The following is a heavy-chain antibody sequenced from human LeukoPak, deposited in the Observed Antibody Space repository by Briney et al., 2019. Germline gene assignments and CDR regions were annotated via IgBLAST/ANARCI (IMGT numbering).Heavy chain of an antibody. Sequence: PGGSLRLSCAASGFTFSSYSMNWVRQAPGKGLEWVSYISSSSSTIYYADSVKGRFTISRDNAKNSLYLQMNSLSVEDTAVYYCARDVGLRLRELSPCYMDVWGKGTTVTVSS. CDR1: GFTFSSYS. CDR2: ISSSSSTI. J-gene: IGHJ6*04. CDR3: ARDVGLRLRELSPCYMDV. D-gene: IGHD3-16*02. V-gene: IGHV3-48*01.